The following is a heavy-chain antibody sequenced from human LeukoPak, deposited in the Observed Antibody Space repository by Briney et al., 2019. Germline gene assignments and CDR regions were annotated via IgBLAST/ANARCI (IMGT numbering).Heavy chain of an antibody. J-gene: IGHJ4*02. CDR3: ARGSPHYYDSSGDINFDY. CDR1: GYTFTDYY. Sequence: ASVKVSCKASGYTFTDYYMHWVRQAPGQGFEWMGWINPNDGDTNYAQKFQGRVTMTRDTSISTALMEVSRLRSDDTAVYYCARGSPHYYDSSGDINFDYWGQGTLVTVSS. CDR2: INPNDGDT. D-gene: IGHD3-22*01. V-gene: IGHV1-2*02.